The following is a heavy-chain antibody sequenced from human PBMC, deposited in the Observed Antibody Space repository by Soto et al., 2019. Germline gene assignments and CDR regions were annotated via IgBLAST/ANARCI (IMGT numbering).Heavy chain of an antibody. Sequence: QVQLQESGPGLVEPSQTLSLICTVSGASIISDGYYWTWIRQHPGKGLEWLGYIHYSGGATYSPSYNPCLKSRIAISVDTSKRLFSLKLTSVSAADTAVYYCARGPTGDQDSIGYQPFHPGGQGTLVTVSS. CDR2: IHYSGGATYSP. J-gene: IGHJ5*02. CDR3: ARGPTGDQDSIGYQPFHP. V-gene: IGHV4-31*03. D-gene: IGHD5-18*01. CDR1: GASIISDGYY.